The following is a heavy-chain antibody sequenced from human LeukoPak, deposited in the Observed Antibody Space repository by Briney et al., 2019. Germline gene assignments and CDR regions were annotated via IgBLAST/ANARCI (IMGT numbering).Heavy chain of an antibody. CDR2: ISGSGGNT. J-gene: IGHJ4*02. CDR1: GFTFNNFA. V-gene: IGHV3-23*01. Sequence: PGGSLRLSCAASGFTFNNFAMSWVRQAPGKGLEWVSGISGSGGNTHYADSVKGRFTISRDNSKNMLYLQMNSLRAEDTAVYYCAKGLRGSSYDYWGRGTLVTVSS. CDR3: AKGLRGSSYDY. D-gene: IGHD6-13*01.